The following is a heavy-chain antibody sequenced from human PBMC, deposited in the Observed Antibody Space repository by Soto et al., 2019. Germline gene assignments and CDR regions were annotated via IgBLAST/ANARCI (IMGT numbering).Heavy chain of an antibody. V-gene: IGHV3-30*18. Sequence: QVQLVESGGGLVMPGESLRLSCAASGFTFSDHYMSWIRQAPGKGLEWVAVISYDGSNKYYADSVKGRFTISRDNSKNTLYLQMNSLRAEDTAVYYCAKGGVGSTSNAFDIWGQGTMVTVSS. CDR3: AKGGVGSTSNAFDI. D-gene: IGHD1-26*01. J-gene: IGHJ3*02. CDR1: GFTFSDHY. CDR2: ISYDGSNK.